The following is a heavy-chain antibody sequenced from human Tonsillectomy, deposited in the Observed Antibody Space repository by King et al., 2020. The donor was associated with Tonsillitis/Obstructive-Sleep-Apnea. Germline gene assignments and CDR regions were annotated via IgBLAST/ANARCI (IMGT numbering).Heavy chain of an antibody. CDR3: ARVAGYRSSTSCYGGLDS. D-gene: IGHD2-2*01. Sequence: VQLVQSGAEVKKPGSSVKVSCKASGGTFSSYAISWVRQAPGQGLEWMGGIIPIFGTANYAQKFPGIVTITADESTSTAYMELSSLCSEDTAVYYCARVAGYRSSTSCYGGLDSWGQGTLVTVSS. V-gene: IGHV1-69*12. CDR2: IIPIFGTA. J-gene: IGHJ4*02. CDR1: GGTFSSYA.